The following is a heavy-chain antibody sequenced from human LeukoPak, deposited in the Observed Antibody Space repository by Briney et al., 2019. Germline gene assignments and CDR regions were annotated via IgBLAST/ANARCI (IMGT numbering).Heavy chain of an antibody. Sequence: GGSLRLSRAPSRFTFSNAWMSWVRQAPGTGLEWVGRIKSKTAGGTTDYAAPVKGRFTISRDDSKNTLYLQMNSLKTEDTAVYYCTTGWSIEWLYWGQGTLVTVSS. CDR2: IKSKTAGGTT. CDR3: TTGWSIEWLY. D-gene: IGHD5-12*01. J-gene: IGHJ4*02. V-gene: IGHV3-15*01. CDR1: RFTFSNAW.